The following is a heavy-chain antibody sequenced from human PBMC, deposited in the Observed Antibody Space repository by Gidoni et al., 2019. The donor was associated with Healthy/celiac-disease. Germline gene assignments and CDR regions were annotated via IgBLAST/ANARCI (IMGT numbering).Heavy chain of an antibody. D-gene: IGHD6-19*01. CDR1: GFTFSSYA. CDR3: ARGPSSGPDY. CDR2: ISYDGSNK. J-gene: IGHJ4*02. V-gene: IGHV3-30-3*01. Sequence: QVQLVESGGGVVEPGRSLRLSCGASGFTFSSYAMHWGRPAPGKGLEWVAVISYDGSNKYYADSVKGRFTISRDNSKNTLYLQMNSLRAEDTAVYYCARGPSSGPDYWGQGTLVTVSS.